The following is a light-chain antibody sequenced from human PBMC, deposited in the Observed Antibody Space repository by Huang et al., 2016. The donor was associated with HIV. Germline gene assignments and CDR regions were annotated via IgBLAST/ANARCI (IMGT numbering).Light chain of an antibody. CDR1: QNVSTN. CDR3: QHYDNWAPAT. CDR2: GAA. V-gene: IGKV3-15*01. Sequence: EIVMTQSPVTLSVSPGESATLSCRASQNVSTNLAGYQHKPGRAPRLLIYGAATRPTSFPARFSASGSGTEFTLTVGGLRSDDFAVYYCQHYDNWAPATFGQGTKLEFK. J-gene: IGKJ1*01.